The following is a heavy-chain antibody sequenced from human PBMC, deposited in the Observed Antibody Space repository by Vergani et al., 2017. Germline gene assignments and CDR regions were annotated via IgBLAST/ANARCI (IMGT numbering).Heavy chain of an antibody. CDR1: GYPFTSYY. CDR2: INPGGGNT. V-gene: IGHV1-46*01. D-gene: IGHD3-9*01. J-gene: IGHJ3*02. CDR3: ARDLDWGKLDAFDI. Sequence: QVQLVQSGAEVKKPGASVKVSCKASGYPFTSYYIHWVRQAPGQGLEWMGIINPGGGNTNYAQKFQGRVTMTRDTSTRTVYMELSSLRSEDTAVYYCARDLDWGKLDAFDIWGQGTMVTVSS.